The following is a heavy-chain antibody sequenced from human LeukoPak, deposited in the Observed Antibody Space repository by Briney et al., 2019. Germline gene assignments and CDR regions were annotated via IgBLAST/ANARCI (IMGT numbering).Heavy chain of an antibody. CDR1: GFTFSNAW. J-gene: IGHJ3*02. Sequence: GGSLRLSCAASGFTFSNAWMNWVRQAPGRGLEWVSAISGSGHSTYYADSVKGRFSISRDNSKNTLYLQMNSLRAEDTAIYYCAKVRMITMIAYDAFDIWGQGSMVTVSS. CDR2: ISGSGHST. V-gene: IGHV3-23*01. D-gene: IGHD3-22*01. CDR3: AKVRMITMIAYDAFDI.